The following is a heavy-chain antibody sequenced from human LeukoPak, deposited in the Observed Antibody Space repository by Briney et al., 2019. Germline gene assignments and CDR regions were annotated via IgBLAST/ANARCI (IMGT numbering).Heavy chain of an antibody. D-gene: IGHD6-6*01. CDR2: IYSGGST. CDR1: GFTVSSND. J-gene: IGHJ4*02. CDR3: ATLSSIAARGLLGYFDY. V-gene: IGHV3-53*01. Sequence: PGGSLRLSCAASGFTVSSNDMSWVRQAPGKGLECISVIYSGGSTDYADSVKGRLTISRDNSKNTLYLQMNSLRAEDTAVYYCATLSSIAARGLLGYFDYWGQGTLVTVSS.